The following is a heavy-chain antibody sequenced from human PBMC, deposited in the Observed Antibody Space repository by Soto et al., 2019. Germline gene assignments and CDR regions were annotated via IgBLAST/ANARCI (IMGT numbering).Heavy chain of an antibody. V-gene: IGHV3-33*01. CDR3: ARKGSSGCFDY. CDR2: ILYDGSSK. D-gene: IGHD6-19*01. J-gene: IGHJ4*02. CDR1: GFTFSSYG. Sequence: QVRLVESGGGVVQPGRSLRLSCTVSGFTFSSYGMYWVRQAPGKGLEWVAVILYDGSSKNYADSVKGRFTISRDNSKNTLYLQMDSLRVEDTAVYYCARKGSSGCFDYWGQGTLVTVSS.